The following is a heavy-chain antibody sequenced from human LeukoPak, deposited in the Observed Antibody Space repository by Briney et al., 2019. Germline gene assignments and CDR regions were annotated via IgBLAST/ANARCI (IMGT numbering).Heavy chain of an antibody. Sequence: QSGGSLRLSCAASGFTFSSYAMSWVRQAPGKGLEWVSAISGSGGSTYYADSVKGRFTISRDNSKNTLYLQMNSLRAEDTAVYYCARDDYGGNWFGYFDLWGRGTLVTVSS. D-gene: IGHD4-23*01. J-gene: IGHJ2*01. CDR3: ARDDYGGNWFGYFDL. CDR2: ISGSGGST. V-gene: IGHV3-23*01. CDR1: GFTFSSYA.